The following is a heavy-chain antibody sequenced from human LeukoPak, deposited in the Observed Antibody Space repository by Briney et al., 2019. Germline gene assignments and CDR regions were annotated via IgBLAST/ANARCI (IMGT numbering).Heavy chain of an antibody. Sequence: SETLSLTCAVYGGSFSGYYWSWIRQPPGEWLEWIGEINHSGSTNYNPSLKSRVTISVDTSKNQFSLKLSSVTAADTAVYYCARVTMGSSWYLNWFDPWGQGTLVTVSS. CDR1: GGSFSGYY. J-gene: IGHJ5*02. D-gene: IGHD6-13*01. CDR2: INHSGST. V-gene: IGHV4-34*01. CDR3: ARVTMGSSWYLNWFDP.